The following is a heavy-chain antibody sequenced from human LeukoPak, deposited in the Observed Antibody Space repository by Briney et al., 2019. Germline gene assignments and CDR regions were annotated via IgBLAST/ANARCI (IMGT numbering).Heavy chain of an antibody. J-gene: IGHJ4*02. Sequence: GGSLRLSCAASGFTFSSYAMTWVRQAPGKGLEWVSGISAGAGTYYADSATGRFTVSRDNSKNVLYLQMNSLRAEDTAVYYCAKEPRYSSSWYGDYWGQGTLVTVSS. CDR2: ISAGAGT. CDR1: GFTFSSYA. D-gene: IGHD6-13*01. CDR3: AKEPRYSSSWYGDY. V-gene: IGHV3-23*01.